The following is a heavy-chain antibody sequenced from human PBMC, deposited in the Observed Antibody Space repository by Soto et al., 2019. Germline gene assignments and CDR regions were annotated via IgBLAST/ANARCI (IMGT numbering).Heavy chain of an antibody. CDR1: GYTFTSYA. J-gene: IGHJ6*02. CDR2: ISAYNGNT. CDR3: AREGVAPYYYYGMDV. V-gene: IGHV1-3*01. D-gene: IGHD5-12*01. Sequence: ASVKVSCKASGYTFTSYAMHWVRQAPGQRLEWMGWISAYNGNTKYSQKFQGRVTMTTDTSTSTAYMELRSLRSDDTAVYYCAREGVAPYYYYGMDVWGQGTTVTVSS.